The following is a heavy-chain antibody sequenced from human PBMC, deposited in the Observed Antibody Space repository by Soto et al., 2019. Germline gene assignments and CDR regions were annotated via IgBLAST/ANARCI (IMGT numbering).Heavy chain of an antibody. CDR3: ARGLVVVPSLDP. CDR2: MNPNSGNT. D-gene: IGHD2-21*01. J-gene: IGHJ5*02. Sequence: ASVKVSCKGSGYTFTSHDINWVRQATGQGLEWMGWMNPNSGNTGYAQKFQGRVTMTRNTSISTAYMELSSLRSEDTAVYYCARGLVVVPSLDPWVQGTLVTVSS. CDR1: GYTFTSHD. V-gene: IGHV1-8*01.